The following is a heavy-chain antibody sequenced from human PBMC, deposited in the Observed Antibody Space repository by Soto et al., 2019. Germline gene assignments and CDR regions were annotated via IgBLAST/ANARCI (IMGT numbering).Heavy chain of an antibody. CDR1: GYTFSDYG. J-gene: IGHJ4*02. CDR3: ARGRRTCTEKTCYTDFDF. Sequence: QVHLVQSGAEVKTPGASVTISCKASGYTFSDYGIHCIRQAPGQRPEWLGWILCLNDRKEYSQKFQGRISLTRDTSASTAYMGLSRLRSEDTAVYYCARGRRTCTEKTCYTDFDFWGQGSLVSVSS. V-gene: IGHV1-3*01. CDR2: ILCLNDRK. D-gene: IGHD2-2*02.